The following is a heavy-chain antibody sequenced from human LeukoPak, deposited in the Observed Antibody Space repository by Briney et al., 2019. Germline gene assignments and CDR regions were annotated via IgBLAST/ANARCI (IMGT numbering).Heavy chain of an antibody. D-gene: IGHD3-22*01. CDR1: GGSFSGYY. J-gene: IGHJ4*02. Sequence: SETLSLICGVYGGSFSGYYWSWIRQPPGKGLEWIGEINHSGSTNYNPSLKSRVTISVDTSKNQYSLKLSSVTAADTAVYYCARGLSYYDRGGYYFDYWGQGTLVTVSS. CDR3: ARGLSYYDRGGYYFDY. V-gene: IGHV4-34*01. CDR2: INHSGST.